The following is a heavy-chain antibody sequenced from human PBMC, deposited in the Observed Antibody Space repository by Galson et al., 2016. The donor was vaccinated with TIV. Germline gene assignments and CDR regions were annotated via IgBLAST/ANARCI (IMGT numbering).Heavy chain of an antibody. D-gene: IGHD3-3*01. CDR2: IKTDGSGT. J-gene: IGHJ3*01. V-gene: IGHV3-74*01. CDR1: GFTFSKFW. CDR3: RARGDSRAHDVFDF. Sequence: SLRLSCAASGFTFSKFWMHWVRQVPGKGLVWVSRIKTDGSGTDYVDAVQGRFTISRDNVKNMVYLQMDSLRVEDTAVYYCRARGDSRAHDVFDFWGRGTMVTVSS.